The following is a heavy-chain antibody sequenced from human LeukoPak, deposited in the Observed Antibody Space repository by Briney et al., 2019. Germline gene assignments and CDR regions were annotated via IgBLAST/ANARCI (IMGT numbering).Heavy chain of an antibody. V-gene: IGHV4-38-2*02. Sequence: SETLSLTCTVSGYSISSGYYWGWIRQPPGKRLEWIGSINHSGSTYYNPSLKSRITISVDTSRNQFSLKLSSVTAADTAVYYCARVPIVGATRVFFDYWGQGTLVTVSS. J-gene: IGHJ4*02. D-gene: IGHD1-26*01. CDR2: INHSGST. CDR3: ARVPIVGATRVFFDY. CDR1: GYSISSGYY.